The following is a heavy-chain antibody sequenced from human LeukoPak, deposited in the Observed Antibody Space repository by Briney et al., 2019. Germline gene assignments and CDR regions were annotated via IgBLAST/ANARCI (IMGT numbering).Heavy chain of an antibody. CDR2: INPYNGSR. V-gene: IGHV1-18*01. J-gene: IGHJ6*02. Sequence: ASVKVSCKASGGTFSSYAISWVRQAPGQGLEWMGWINPYNGSRNYGQKLQDRVTLTTDTSTSTAYMELGSLRSDDTAVYYCAREGAVLVRLGESPEVGYYGMDVWGQGTTVTVSS. D-gene: IGHD3-10*01. CDR1: GGTFSSYA. CDR3: AREGAVLVRLGESPEVGYYGMDV.